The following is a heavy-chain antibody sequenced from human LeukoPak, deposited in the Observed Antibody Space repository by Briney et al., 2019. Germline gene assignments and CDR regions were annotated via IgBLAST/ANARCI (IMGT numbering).Heavy chain of an antibody. Sequence: GASVKVSCKASGYTFTSYGISWVRQAPGQGLEWMGWISAYNGNTNYAQKLQGRVTTTTDTSTSTAYMELRSLRSDDTAVYYCARAPVTMVRGVVVYYYYGMDVWGQGTTVTVSS. J-gene: IGHJ6*02. CDR2: ISAYNGNT. D-gene: IGHD3-10*01. CDR3: ARAPVTMVRGVVVYYYYGMDV. V-gene: IGHV1-18*01. CDR1: GYTFTSYG.